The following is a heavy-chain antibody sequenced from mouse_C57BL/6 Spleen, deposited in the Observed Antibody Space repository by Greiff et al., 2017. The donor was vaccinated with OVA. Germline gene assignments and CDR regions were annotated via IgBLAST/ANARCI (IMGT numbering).Heavy chain of an antibody. CDR3: TRDGSSYFYAMDY. J-gene: IGHJ4*01. Sequence: VKLMESGAELVRPGASVTLSCKASGYTFTDYEMHWVKQTPVHGLEWIGAIDPETGGTAYNQKFKGKAILTADKSSSTAYMELRSLTSEDSAVYYCTRDGSSYFYAMDYWGQGTSVTVSS. CDR1: GYTFTDYE. D-gene: IGHD1-1*01. CDR2: IDPETGGT. V-gene: IGHV1-15*01.